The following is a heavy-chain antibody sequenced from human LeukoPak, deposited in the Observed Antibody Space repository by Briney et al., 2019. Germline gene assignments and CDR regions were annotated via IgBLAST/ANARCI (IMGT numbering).Heavy chain of an antibody. D-gene: IGHD3-3*01. Sequence: SETLSLTCAVYGGSFSGYYWSWIRQPPGKGLEWIGSIYHSGSTYYNPSLKSRVTISVDTSKNQFSLKLSSVTAADTAVYYCARDRTQYYDFWSGIIALQPTHYYFDYWGQGTLVTVSS. V-gene: IGHV4-34*01. J-gene: IGHJ4*02. CDR2: IYHSGST. CDR3: ARDRTQYYDFWSGIIALQPTHYYFDY. CDR1: GGSFSGYY.